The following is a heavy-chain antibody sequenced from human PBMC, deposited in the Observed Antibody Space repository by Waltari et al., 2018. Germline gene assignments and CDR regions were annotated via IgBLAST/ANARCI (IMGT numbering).Heavy chain of an antibody. V-gene: IGHV4-34*01. CDR1: GGSFSGYY. CDR2: INHSGST. J-gene: IGHJ4*02. CDR3: ATLPGYSSSWLDY. D-gene: IGHD6-13*01. Sequence: QVQLQQWGAGLLKPSETLSLTCAVYGGSFSGYYWSWIRQPPGKGLEWIGEINHSGSTNYNPSLKGRVTISVDTSKNQFSLKLSSVTAADTAVYYCATLPGYSSSWLDYWGQGTLVTVSS.